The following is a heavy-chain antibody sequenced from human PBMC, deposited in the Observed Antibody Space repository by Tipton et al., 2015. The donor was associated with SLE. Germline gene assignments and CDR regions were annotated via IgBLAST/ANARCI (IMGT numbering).Heavy chain of an antibody. D-gene: IGHD3-9*01. CDR2: FYHRGTT. Sequence: TLSLTCSVSGHSISSGFYWGWIRQSPGKGLEWIGNFYHRGTTYYNPSLKSRVTISADTSKNHLSLKLTSVTAAGTAVYFCARSSSVRTLLWPTFSYWGQGTLFTVSS. V-gene: IGHV4-38-2*01. CDR3: ARSSSVRTLLWPTFSY. CDR1: GHSISSGFY. J-gene: IGHJ4*02.